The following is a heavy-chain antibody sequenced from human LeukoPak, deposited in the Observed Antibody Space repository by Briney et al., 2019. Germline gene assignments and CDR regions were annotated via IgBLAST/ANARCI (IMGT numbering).Heavy chain of an antibody. V-gene: IGHV1-69*04. CDR1: GGTFSSYA. D-gene: IGHD2-2*02. J-gene: IGHJ5*02. Sequence: SVKVSCKASGGTFSSYAISWVRQAPGQGVEWMGRIIPILGIANYAQKFQGRVTITADKSTSTAYMELSSLRSEDTAVYYCARDGLEVPAAIEAGHWFDPWGQGTLVTVSS. CDR3: ARDGLEVPAAIEAGHWFDP. CDR2: IIPILGIA.